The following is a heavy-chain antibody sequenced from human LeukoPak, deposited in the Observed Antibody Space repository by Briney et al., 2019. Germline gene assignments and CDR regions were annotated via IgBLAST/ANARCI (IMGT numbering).Heavy chain of an antibody. CDR1: GFSFSSYW. D-gene: IGHD2-2*01. J-gene: IGHJ5*02. CDR3: TTDPRYCSSTSCPP. V-gene: IGHV3-15*01. Sequence: GGSLRLSCAASGFSFSSYWMNWVRQAPGKGLEWVGRIKSKTDGGITDYAAPVKGRFTISRDDSKNTLYLQMNSLKTEDTAVYYCTTDPRYCSSTSCPPWGQGTLVTVSS. CDR2: IKSKTDGGIT.